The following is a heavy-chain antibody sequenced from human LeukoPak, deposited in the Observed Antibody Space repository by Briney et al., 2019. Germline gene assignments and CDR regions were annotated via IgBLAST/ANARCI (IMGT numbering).Heavy chain of an antibody. CDR3: ARVPTTYGMDV. V-gene: IGHV3-48*01. J-gene: IGHJ6*02. D-gene: IGHD4-11*01. CDR2: VSSSSSTM. CDR1: GFTFSSYS. Sequence: PGGSLRLSCAASGFTFSSYSMNWVRQAPGKGLEWVSYVSSSSSTMSYADSVQGRFTISRDNAKNSLYLQMNSLRAEDTAVYYCARVPTTYGMDVWGQGTTVTVSS.